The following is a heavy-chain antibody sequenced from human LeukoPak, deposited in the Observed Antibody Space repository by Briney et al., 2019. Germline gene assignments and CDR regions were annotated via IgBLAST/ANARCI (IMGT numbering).Heavy chain of an antibody. Sequence: SETLSLTCTVSGGSISSYYWSWICQPPGKGLEWIGEINHSGSTNYNPSLKSRVTISVDTSKNQFSLKLSSVTAADTAVYYCARANGGRFVVWGKGTTVTISS. CDR3: ARANGGRFVV. V-gene: IGHV4-34*01. CDR2: INHSGST. J-gene: IGHJ6*04. D-gene: IGHD1-26*01. CDR1: GGSISSYY.